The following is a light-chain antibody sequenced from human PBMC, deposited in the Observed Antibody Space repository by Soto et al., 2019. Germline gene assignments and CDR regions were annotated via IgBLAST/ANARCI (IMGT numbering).Light chain of an antibody. CDR3: CSYAGSSTFWV. J-gene: IGLJ3*02. V-gene: IGLV2-14*01. CDR1: SSDVGGYNY. CDR2: EVS. Sequence: QSALTQPASVSGSPGQSITISCTGTSSDVGGYNYVSWYQQHPGKAPKLMIYEVSNRPSGVSNRFSGSKSGNTASLTISGLQAEDEADYYCCSYAGSSTFWVFGGGTQLTVL.